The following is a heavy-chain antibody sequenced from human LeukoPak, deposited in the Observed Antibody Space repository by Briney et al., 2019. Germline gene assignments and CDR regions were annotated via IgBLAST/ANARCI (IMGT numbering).Heavy chain of an antibody. CDR3: ANYLFGEGTI. Sequence: PSETLSLTCTVSGGSISSSRYYWGWIRQPPGKGLEWIGSMYYSGSTYYNPSLKSRVTISIDKSKNQFSLKLSSVTAADTAVYYCANYLFGEGTIWGQGTLVTVSS. CDR2: MYYSGST. V-gene: IGHV4-39*07. D-gene: IGHD3-10*01. CDR1: GGSISSSRYY. J-gene: IGHJ4*02.